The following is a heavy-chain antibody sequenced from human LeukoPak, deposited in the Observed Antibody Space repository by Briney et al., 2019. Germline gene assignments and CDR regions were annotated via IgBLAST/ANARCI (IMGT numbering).Heavy chain of an antibody. CDR2: IRYDGSNK. Sequence: GGSLRLSCAASGFTFSSYGMHWVRQAPGKGLEWVAFIRYDGSNKYYADSVKGRFTISRDNSKNTLYLQMNSLRAEDTAVYYCAKDRGYFSSTSCPVPTFMDVWGKGTTVTVSS. CDR1: GFTFSSYG. D-gene: IGHD2-2*03. CDR3: AKDRGYFSSTSCPVPTFMDV. V-gene: IGHV3-30*02. J-gene: IGHJ6*03.